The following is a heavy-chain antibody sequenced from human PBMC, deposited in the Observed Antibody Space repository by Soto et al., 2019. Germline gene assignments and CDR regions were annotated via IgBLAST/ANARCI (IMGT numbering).Heavy chain of an antibody. CDR2: INPSGGST. V-gene: IGHV1-46*03. CDR3: ARDIGEGLLLD. J-gene: IGHJ4*02. CDR1: GYTFTSYY. Sequence: GASVKVSCKASGYTFTSYYMHWVRQAPGQGLEWMGIINPSGGSTSYAQRFQGRATMTRDTSTSTVYMELSSLRSEDTAVYYCARDIGEGLLLDWSQGTLVTVSS. D-gene: IGHD3-3*01.